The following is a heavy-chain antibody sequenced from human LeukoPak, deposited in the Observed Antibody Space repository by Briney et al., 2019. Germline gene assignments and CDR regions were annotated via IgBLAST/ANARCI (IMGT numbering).Heavy chain of an antibody. CDR3: ARSTDSWTNYYGMDV. D-gene: IGHD3/OR15-3a*01. CDR2: INSDETRT. J-gene: IGHJ6*02. Sequence: GGSLRLSCAASGFTFSSYWMHWVRQAPGKGLVWVSRINSDETRTNFADSVKGRFTISRDNAKNTLYLQMNSLRAEDTAVYYCARSTDSWTNYYGMDVWGQGTTVTASS. V-gene: IGHV3-74*01. CDR1: GFTFSSYW.